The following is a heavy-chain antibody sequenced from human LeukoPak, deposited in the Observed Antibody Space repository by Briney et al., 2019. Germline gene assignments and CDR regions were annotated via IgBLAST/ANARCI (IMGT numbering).Heavy chain of an antibody. CDR2: ISSDSYYI. V-gene: IGHV3-21*01. J-gene: IGHJ4*02. CDR1: GFTFSSYS. CDR3: ARSIVGAPFDY. Sequence: GGSLRLSCAASGFTFSSYSMNWVRQAPGKGLEWVSSISSDSYYIYYTDSVKGRFTISRDNAENSLYLQMDSLRAEDTALYYCARSIVGAPFDYWGQGALLTVSS. D-gene: IGHD1-26*01.